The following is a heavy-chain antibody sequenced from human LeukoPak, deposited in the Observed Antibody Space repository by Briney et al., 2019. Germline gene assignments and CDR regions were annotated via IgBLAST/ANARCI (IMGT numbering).Heavy chain of an antibody. D-gene: IGHD5-18*01. CDR3: AIDIDGYGYSFDY. CDR2: IYHSGST. CDR1: GGSISSSNW. Sequence: SGTLSLTCAVSGGSISSSNWWSWVRRPPGKGLEWIGGIYHSGSTNYNPSLKSRVTISVDKSKNQFSLKLSCVTAADTAVYYCAIDIDGYGYSFDYWGQGTLVTVSS. V-gene: IGHV4-4*02. J-gene: IGHJ4*02.